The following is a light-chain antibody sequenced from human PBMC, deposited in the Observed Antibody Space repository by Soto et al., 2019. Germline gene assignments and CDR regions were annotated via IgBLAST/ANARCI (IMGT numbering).Light chain of an antibody. V-gene: IGKV3-20*01. J-gene: IGKJ5*01. CDR1: QSVISTF. CDR3: QQYGSSPIT. Sequence: EIVLTQSPGTLSLSPGERATLSCRASQSVISTFFAWFQQKPGQAPRLLIYGASSRATGIPDRFSGSGSGTDFTITISRLEPEDSAVYDCQQYGSSPITFGQGTRLEIK. CDR2: GAS.